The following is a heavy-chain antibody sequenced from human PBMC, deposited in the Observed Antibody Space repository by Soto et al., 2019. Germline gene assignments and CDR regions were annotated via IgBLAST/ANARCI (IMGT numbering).Heavy chain of an antibody. V-gene: IGHV3-30-3*01. Sequence: QVQLVESGGGVVQPGRSLRLSCAASGFTFSSYAMHWVRQAPGKGLEWVAVISYDGSNKYYADSVKGRFTISRDNSNNTLYLQMNSLRAEDTAVYYCAREMATITLDYWGQGTLVTVSS. CDR2: ISYDGSNK. J-gene: IGHJ4*02. CDR1: GFTFSSYA. D-gene: IGHD5-12*01. CDR3: AREMATITLDY.